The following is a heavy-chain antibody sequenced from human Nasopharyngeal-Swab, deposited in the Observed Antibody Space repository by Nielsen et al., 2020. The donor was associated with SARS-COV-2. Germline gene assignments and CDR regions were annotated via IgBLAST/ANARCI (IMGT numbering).Heavy chain of an antibody. CDR2: IYYSGIT. V-gene: IGHV4-39*01. Sequence: SETLSLTCTVSGASVSSNSYYWGWIRQPPGKGLEWIGTIYYSGITYYNPSLKSRVTLSVDTSKNQFSLKLSSVTAADTALYYCARHEGIIAAGNWIDYWGQGTLVTVSS. CDR3: ARHEGIIAAGNWIDY. J-gene: IGHJ4*02. CDR1: GASVSSNSYY. D-gene: IGHD6-13*01.